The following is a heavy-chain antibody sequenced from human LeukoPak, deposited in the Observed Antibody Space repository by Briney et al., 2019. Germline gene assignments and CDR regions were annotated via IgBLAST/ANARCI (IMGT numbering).Heavy chain of an antibody. J-gene: IGHJ4*02. Sequence: PGGSLRLSCAASGFTFSSYGMHWVRQAPGKGLDWVAVISYDGSNKYYADSVKGRFTISRDNSKNTLYLQMNSLRAEDTAVYYCAKDPSYYDSSGYYLSLFDYWGQGTLVTVSS. CDR3: AKDPSYYDSSGYYLSLFDY. V-gene: IGHV3-30*18. D-gene: IGHD3-22*01. CDR2: ISYDGSNK. CDR1: GFTFSSYG.